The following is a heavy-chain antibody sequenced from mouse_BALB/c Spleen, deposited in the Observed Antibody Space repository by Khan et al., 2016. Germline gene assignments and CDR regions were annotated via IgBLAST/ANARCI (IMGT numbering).Heavy chain of an antibody. CDR2: ITHSGET. Sequence: VQLQESGPGLVKPSQSLFLACSISGFPITSGYYWIWIRQPPGNPLEWMGYITHSGETFYNPSLQSPISITRDTSTNPFFLQLNSVTTEDTAMYYGAGDRWGYWYFDVWGAETTVTVAS. V-gene: IGHV12-3*02. J-gene: IGHJ1*01. CDR3: AGDRWGYWYFDV. CDR1: GFPITSGYY.